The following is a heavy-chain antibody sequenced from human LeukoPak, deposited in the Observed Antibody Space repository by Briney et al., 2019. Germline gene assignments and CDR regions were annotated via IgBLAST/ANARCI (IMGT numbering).Heavy chain of an antibody. CDR1: GFTFNGYS. CDR2: INHSGST. D-gene: IGHD3-10*01. V-gene: IGHV4-34*08. J-gene: IGHJ4*02. CDR3: ATLLWFGTH. Sequence: GSLRLSCAASGFTFNGYSFNWVRQAPGKGLEWIGEINHSGSTNYNPSLKSRVTISVDTSKNQFSLKLSSVTAADTAVYYCATLLWFGTHWGQGTLVTVSS.